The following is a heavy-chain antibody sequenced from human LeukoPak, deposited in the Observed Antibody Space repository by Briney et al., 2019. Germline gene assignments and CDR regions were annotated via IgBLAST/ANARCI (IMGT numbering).Heavy chain of an antibody. D-gene: IGHD3-10*01. V-gene: IGHV3-30-3*01. Sequence: GRSLRLSCAASGFTFSSYAMHWVRQAPGKGLEWVAVISYDGSNKYYADSVKGRFTISRDNSKNTLYLQMNSLRAEDTAVYYCARDGSGSYYTTYYYGMDVWGQGTTVTVSS. CDR1: GFTFSSYA. CDR3: ARDGSGSYYTTYYYGMDV. CDR2: ISYDGSNK. J-gene: IGHJ6*02.